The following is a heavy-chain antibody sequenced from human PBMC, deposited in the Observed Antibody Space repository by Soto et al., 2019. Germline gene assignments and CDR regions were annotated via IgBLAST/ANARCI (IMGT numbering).Heavy chain of an antibody. V-gene: IGHV3-7*01. D-gene: IGHD7-27*01. CDR2: IKQDGSEK. CDR3: ARDLTANAFDI. CDR1: GFTFSSYW. Sequence: GGSLRLSCAASGFTFSSYWMSWVRQAPGKGLEWVANIKQDGSEKYYVDSVKGRFTISRDKAKNSLYLQMNSLRAEDTAVYYCARDLTANAFDIWGQGTMVTVSS. J-gene: IGHJ3*02.